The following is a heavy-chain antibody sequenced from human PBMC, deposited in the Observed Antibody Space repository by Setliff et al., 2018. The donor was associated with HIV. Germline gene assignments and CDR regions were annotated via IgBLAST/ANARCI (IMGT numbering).Heavy chain of an antibody. CDR1: GDSISSYY. Sequence: SETLSLTCTVSGDSISSYYWSWIRQPPGKGLEWIGYIYYSGSTNYNPSLKSRVTISVDTSKNQLSLKLSSVTAADTAVYYCARGRMFGEFDFDYWGQGTLVTVSS. V-gene: IGHV4-59*01. CDR2: IYYSGST. D-gene: IGHD3-10*02. CDR3: ARGRMFGEFDFDY. J-gene: IGHJ4*02.